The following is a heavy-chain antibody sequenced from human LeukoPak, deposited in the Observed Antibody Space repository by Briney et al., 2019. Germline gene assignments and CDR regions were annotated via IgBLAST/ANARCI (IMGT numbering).Heavy chain of an antibody. V-gene: IGHV4-39*07. CDR3: ARAGRWLQGYYYYYMDV. CDR2: IYYSGST. CDR1: GGSISSSSYY. J-gene: IGHJ6*03. D-gene: IGHD5-24*01. Sequence: SETLSLTCTVSGGSISSSSYYWGWIRQPPGKGLEWIGSIYYSGSTYYNPSLKSRVTISVDTSKNQFSLKLSSVTAADTAVYYCARAGRWLQGYYYYYMDVWGKGTTVTISS.